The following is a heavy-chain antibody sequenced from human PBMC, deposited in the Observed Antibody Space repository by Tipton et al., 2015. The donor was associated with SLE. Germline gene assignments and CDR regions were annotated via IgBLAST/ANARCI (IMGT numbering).Heavy chain of an antibody. D-gene: IGHD3-10*01. J-gene: IGHJ6*03. Sequence: QLVQSGAEVKKPGASVKVSCKASGYTFTSYGISWVRQAPGQGLEWMGWISAYNGNTNYAQKLKGRVTMTTDTSTSTAYMELRSLRSDDPAVYYCARAPRITMVPGAPDYYYLDLWGKGTTVTVSS. CDR3: ARAPRITMVPGAPDYYYLDL. CDR1: GYTFTSYG. V-gene: IGHV1-18*01. CDR2: ISAYNGNT.